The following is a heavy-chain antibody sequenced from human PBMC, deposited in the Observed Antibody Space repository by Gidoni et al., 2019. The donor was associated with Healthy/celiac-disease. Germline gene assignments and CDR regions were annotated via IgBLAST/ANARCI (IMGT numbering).Heavy chain of an antibody. CDR2: ISSSSSYT. V-gene: IGHV3-11*06. J-gene: IGHJ4*02. D-gene: IGHD1-26*01. Sequence: QVQLVESGGGLVKPGGSLRLSCAASGFPFSDYYMSWIRQAPGKGLEWVSYISSSSSYTNYADSVKGRFTISRDNAKNSLYLQMNSLRAEDTAVYYCARVHIVGARAFDYWGQGTLVTVSS. CDR3: ARVHIVGARAFDY. CDR1: GFPFSDYY.